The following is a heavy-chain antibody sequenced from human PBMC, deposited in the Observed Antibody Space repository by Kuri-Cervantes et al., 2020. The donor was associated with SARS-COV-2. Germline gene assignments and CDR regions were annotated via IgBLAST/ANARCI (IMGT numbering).Heavy chain of an antibody. J-gene: IGHJ6*02. Sequence: GESLKISCAASGFTVSSNYMSWVRQAPGKGLEWVSVIYSGGSTYYADSVKGRFTISRDNSKNTLYLQMNSLRAEDTAVYYCARDLDSITIFGVVTTYYYYYGMDVWGQGTTVTVSS. CDR1: GFTVSSNY. CDR3: ARDLDSITIFGVVTTYYYYYGMDV. V-gene: IGHV3-53*01. CDR2: IYSGGST. D-gene: IGHD3-3*01.